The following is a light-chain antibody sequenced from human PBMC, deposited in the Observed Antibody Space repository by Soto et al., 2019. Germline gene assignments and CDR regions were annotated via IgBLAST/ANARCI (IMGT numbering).Light chain of an antibody. J-gene: IGKJ4*01. CDR3: QQRSSWPLLT. CDR2: DAS. Sequence: EIVLTQSPATLSLSPGESATLSCRASQSVSNYLAWFQQKPGQAPRLLIYDASNRATGIPARFSGSGSGTDVTLTICSLEPEDFAVYYCQQRSSWPLLTFGGGTKVEI. V-gene: IGKV3-11*01. CDR1: QSVSNY.